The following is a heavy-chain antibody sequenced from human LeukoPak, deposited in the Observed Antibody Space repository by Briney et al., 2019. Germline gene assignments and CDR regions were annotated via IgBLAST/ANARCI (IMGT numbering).Heavy chain of an antibody. Sequence: PGGSLRLSCAVSGFTVSSNHMSWVRQAPGKGLEWVSVFYSGGDTHYADSVKGRFTISRDNSKNTLYLQMNSLRAEDTAVYYCARAQPPYYYDSSYAFDIWGQGTMVTVSS. CDR3: ARAQPPYYYDSSYAFDI. V-gene: IGHV3-53*01. CDR1: GFTVSSNH. CDR2: FYSGGDT. D-gene: IGHD3-22*01. J-gene: IGHJ3*02.